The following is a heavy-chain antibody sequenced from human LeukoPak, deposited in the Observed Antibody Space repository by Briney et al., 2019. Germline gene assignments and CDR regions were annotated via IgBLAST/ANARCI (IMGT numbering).Heavy chain of an antibody. CDR3: ARHVEMATTFDY. V-gene: IGHV5-10-1*01. D-gene: IGHD5-24*01. CDR1: GYSFNTYW. Sequence: GESLKISCKGSGYSFNTYWISWVRQMPGKGLEWMGMTDPSDSYTKYSPSFHGHVTISADKSISTAYLQWSGLKASDTAMYYCARHVEMATTFDYWGQGTLVTVSS. CDR2: TDPSDSYT. J-gene: IGHJ4*02.